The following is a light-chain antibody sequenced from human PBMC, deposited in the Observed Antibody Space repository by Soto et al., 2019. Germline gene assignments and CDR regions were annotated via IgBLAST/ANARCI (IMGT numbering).Light chain of an antibody. CDR1: QTISSW. CDR2: KAS. CDR3: QHYNSYSEA. Sequence: DIHMTQSPSTLSVSLGDRVTITFRASQTISSWLAWYQQKPGKAPKLLTYKASTLKSGVPSRFSGSGSGTEFTLTISSLQPDDFATYYCQHYNSYSEAFGQGTKVDI. J-gene: IGKJ1*01. V-gene: IGKV1-5*03.